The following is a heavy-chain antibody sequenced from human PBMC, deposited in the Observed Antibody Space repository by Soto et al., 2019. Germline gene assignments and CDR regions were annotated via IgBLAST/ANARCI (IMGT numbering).Heavy chain of an antibody. CDR3: ARDGASYYYDSSGKPPSYYSGMDL. CDR1: GYTFTSYG. CDR2: ISAYNGNT. V-gene: IGHV1-18*01. J-gene: IGHJ6*02. Sequence: ASVKVSCKASGYTFTSYGISWVRQAPGQGLEWMGWISAYNGNTNYAQKLQGRVTMTTDTSTSTAYMELRSLRSDDTAVYYCARDGASYYYDSSGKPPSYYSGMDLGGQGT. D-gene: IGHD3-22*01.